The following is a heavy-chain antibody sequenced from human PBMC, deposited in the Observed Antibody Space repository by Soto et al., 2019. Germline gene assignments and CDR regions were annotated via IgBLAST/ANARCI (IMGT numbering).Heavy chain of an antibody. CDR1: GFTFSSCA. V-gene: IGHV3-23*01. CDR2: ISGGGSGT. J-gene: IGHJ6*03. D-gene: IGHD3-10*01. CDR3: AKRLSSGVAHYMDV. Sequence: GGSLRLSCAASGFTFSSCAMSWVRQAPGKGLEWVSTISGGGSGTYYADSVKGRFTISRDNSKNSLYLQMNGLRAEDTAIYYCAKRLSSGVAHYMDVWGTGTTVTVSS.